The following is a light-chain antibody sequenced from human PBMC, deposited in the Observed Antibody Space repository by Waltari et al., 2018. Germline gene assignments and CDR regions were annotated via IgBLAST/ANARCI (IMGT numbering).Light chain of an antibody. CDR1: QSIVDA. V-gene: IGKV3-11*01. J-gene: IGKJ5*01. Sequence: VLTQSPATLSLSPGARAALSCRASQSIVDAIAWYQQRPGQTPRLRIYDASNRAPGIPARFSGSGSGTDFTRTISSLEPEDFAVYYCQQRRNWPLSFGQGTRLEIK. CDR2: DAS. CDR3: QQRRNWPLS.